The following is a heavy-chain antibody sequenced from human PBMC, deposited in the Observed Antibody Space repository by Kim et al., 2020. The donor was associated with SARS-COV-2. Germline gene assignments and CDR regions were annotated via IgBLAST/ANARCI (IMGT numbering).Heavy chain of an antibody. CDR2: IYHSGST. V-gene: IGHV4-4*02. CDR3: ARDAGSAPADWFYDY. CDR1: GGSISSSNW. D-gene: IGHD3-9*01. Sequence: SETLSLTCAVSGGSISSSNWWSWVRQPPGKGLEWIGEIYHSGSTNYNPSLKSRVTISVDKSKNQFSLKLSSVTAADTAVYYCARDAGSAPADWFYDYWGQGTLVTVSS. J-gene: IGHJ4*02.